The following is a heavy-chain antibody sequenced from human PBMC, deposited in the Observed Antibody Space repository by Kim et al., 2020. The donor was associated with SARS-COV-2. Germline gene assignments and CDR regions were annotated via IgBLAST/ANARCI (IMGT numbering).Heavy chain of an antibody. D-gene: IGHD1-26*01. J-gene: IGHJ4*02. V-gene: IGHV3-30*02. Sequence: YAESVKGRFTINKDNSKNALYLQMNSLRAEDTAVYYCAQGRLLVGATGYWGQGTLVTVSS. CDR3: AQGRLLVGATGY.